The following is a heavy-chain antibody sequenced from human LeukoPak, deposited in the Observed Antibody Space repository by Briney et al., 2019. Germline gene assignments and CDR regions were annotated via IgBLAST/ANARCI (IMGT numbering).Heavy chain of an antibody. D-gene: IGHD6-19*01. J-gene: IGHJ4*02. CDR3: ARVGRQQWHVDY. CDR2: INHSGST. CDR1: GGSFSGYY. Sequence: SETLSLTCAVYGGSFSGYYWSWIRQPPGKGLEWIGEINHSGSTNYNPSLKSRVTISVDTSKNQFSLKLSSVTAADTAVYYCARVGRQQWHVDYWGQGTLVTVSS. V-gene: IGHV4-34*01.